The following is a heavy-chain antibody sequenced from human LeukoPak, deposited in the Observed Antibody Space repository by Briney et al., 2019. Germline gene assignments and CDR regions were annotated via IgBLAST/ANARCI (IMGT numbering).Heavy chain of an antibody. J-gene: IGHJ4*02. D-gene: IGHD3-22*01. Sequence: SETLSLTCTVSGGSISSYYWSWIRQPPGKGLEWIGYIYYSGSTNYNPSLKSRVTISVDTAKNHFSLKLSSVTAADTAVYYCARLYYYDSSGYSSGDYWGQGTLVTVSS. CDR2: IYYSGST. V-gene: IGHV4-59*01. CDR1: GGSISSYY. CDR3: ARLYYYDSSGYSSGDY.